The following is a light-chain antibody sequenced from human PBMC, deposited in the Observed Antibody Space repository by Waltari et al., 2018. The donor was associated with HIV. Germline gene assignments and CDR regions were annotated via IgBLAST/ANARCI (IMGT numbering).Light chain of an antibody. CDR2: EVS. CDR3: SSYKSSGTIL. CDR1: SSHVCRYHY. J-gene: IGLJ2*01. Sequence: QSALTQPASLSGSPRPSLTIPCPCTSSHVCRYHYAPWFQHHPGRAPQLIIYEVSDRPSGISNRFSGSKAGNTASLTISGLQAEDEADYYCSSYKSSGTILFGGGTKLTVL. V-gene: IGLV2-14*01.